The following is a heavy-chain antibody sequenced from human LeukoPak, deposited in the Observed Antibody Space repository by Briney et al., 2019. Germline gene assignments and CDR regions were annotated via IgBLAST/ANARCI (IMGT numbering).Heavy chain of an antibody. J-gene: IGHJ4*02. CDR3: ARSPSPSGFDY. CDR2: MIPNNGDT. V-gene: IGHV1-8*01. D-gene: IGHD6-6*01. Sequence: ASVKVSCKASGYTFTSYDINWVRQATGQGLEWMGWMIPNNGDTGYAQKFQGRVTMTRNTSISTAYMELSSLTSEDTAVYYCARSPSPSGFDYWGQGTLVTVSS. CDR1: GYTFTSYD.